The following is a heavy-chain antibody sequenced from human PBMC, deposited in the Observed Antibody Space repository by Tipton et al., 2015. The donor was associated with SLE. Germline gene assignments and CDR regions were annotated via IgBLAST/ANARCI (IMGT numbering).Heavy chain of an antibody. CDR2: ICWDGGST. D-gene: IGHD1-26*01. CDR1: GFTFDDYT. J-gene: IGHJ3*02. V-gene: IGHV3-43*01. CDR3: ASSGSYDNAFDI. Sequence: SLRLSCAASGFTFDDYTMHLVRQAPGEGRGWGSLICWDGGSTYYADSVKGRFTISRDNSKNSLYLQMNSLRTEDTALYYCASSGSYDNAFDIWGQGTMVTVSS.